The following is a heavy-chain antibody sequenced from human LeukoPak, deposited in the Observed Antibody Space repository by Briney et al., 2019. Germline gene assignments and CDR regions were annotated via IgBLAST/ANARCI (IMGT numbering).Heavy chain of an antibody. Sequence: PGGSLRLSCAASGLTFSVAGMHWVRQAPGKGLEWVSAITGNGGSTYYADSVKGRFTISRDNSKSTLYLQMNRLRAEDTGIYYCAKRSCSGTTCYPLDYWGQGTLVTVSS. J-gene: IGHJ4*02. V-gene: IGHV3-23*01. CDR3: AKRSCSGTTCYPLDY. D-gene: IGHD6-19*01. CDR2: ITGNGGST. CDR1: GLTFSVAG.